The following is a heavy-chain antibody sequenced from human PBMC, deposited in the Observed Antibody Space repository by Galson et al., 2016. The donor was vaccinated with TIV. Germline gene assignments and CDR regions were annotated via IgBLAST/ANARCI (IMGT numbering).Heavy chain of an antibody. D-gene: IGHD3-3*02. J-gene: IGHJ5*02. Sequence: SVKVSCKASGYTFTDYNINWVRQAPGKGLEWMGWINPKTFNTGSSQKFRGRLTMIRDTSISTAYMELRNLKSDDTAVYFCARTRLGREVDIFGVIVVAGWFDPWGQGTLVSVSS. CDR1: GYTFTDYN. CDR2: INPKTFNT. CDR3: ARTRLGREVDIFGVIVVAGWFDP. V-gene: IGHV1-8*01.